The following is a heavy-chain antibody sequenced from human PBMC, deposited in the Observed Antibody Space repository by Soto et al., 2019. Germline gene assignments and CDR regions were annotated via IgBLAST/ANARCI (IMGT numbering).Heavy chain of an antibody. CDR2: INHSGST. Sequence: SETLSLTCAVYGGSFSGYYWSWIRQPPGKGLEWIGEINHSGSTNYNPSLKSRVTISVDTSKNQFSLKLSSVTAADTAVYYCARGPLYYDVWSGYYLYYMDVWGKGTTVTVSS. CDR1: GGSFSGYY. D-gene: IGHD3-3*01. CDR3: ARGPLYYDVWSGYYLYYMDV. V-gene: IGHV4-34*01. J-gene: IGHJ6*03.